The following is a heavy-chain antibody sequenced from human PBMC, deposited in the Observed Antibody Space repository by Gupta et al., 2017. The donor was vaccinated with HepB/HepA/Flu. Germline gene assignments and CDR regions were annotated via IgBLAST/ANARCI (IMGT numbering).Heavy chain of an antibody. CDR1: GGSFSGYY. Sequence: QVQLQQWGAGLLKPSETLSLTCAVYGGSFSGYYWSWIRQPPGKGLAWIGEINHSGSTNYNPSLKSRVTISVDTSKNQFSLKLSSVTAADTAVYYCARGTAMDYWGQGTLVTVSS. V-gene: IGHV4-34*01. D-gene: IGHD5-18*01. J-gene: IGHJ4*02. CDR2: INHSGST. CDR3: ARGTAMDY.